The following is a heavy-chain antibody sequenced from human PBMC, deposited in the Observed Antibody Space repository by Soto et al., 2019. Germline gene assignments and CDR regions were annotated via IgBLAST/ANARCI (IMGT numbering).Heavy chain of an antibody. CDR3: PTPEISYSWGNGPDY. V-gene: IGHV3-23*01. D-gene: IGHD1-26*01. Sequence: RSLRLSCAAFGLTFSNYAMNWVRRTPGKGLEWVSAVSGRCGSPYYADSVKGRFTISRDNSKSTLYLQMNSLRAEYAALYYCPTPEISYSWGNGPDYWGLGTL. CDR2: VSGRCGSP. J-gene: IGHJ4*02. CDR1: GLTFSNYA.